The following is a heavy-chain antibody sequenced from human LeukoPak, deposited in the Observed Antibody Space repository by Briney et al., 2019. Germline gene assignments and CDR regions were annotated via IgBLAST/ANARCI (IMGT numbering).Heavy chain of an antibody. CDR2: FDVEDGEI. J-gene: IGHJ3*02. CDR1: GYTLTQLS. CDR3: ATNRQIMILGVVIMPAFDI. Sequence: GASVKVSCKVSGYTLTQLSVHWVRQAPGKGLEWMGGFDVEDGEIIYAQKFQGRVTMTEDTSTDTAYMELSSLRSEDTAVYYCATNRQIMILGVVIMPAFDIWGQETMVTVSS. V-gene: IGHV1-24*01. D-gene: IGHD3-3*01.